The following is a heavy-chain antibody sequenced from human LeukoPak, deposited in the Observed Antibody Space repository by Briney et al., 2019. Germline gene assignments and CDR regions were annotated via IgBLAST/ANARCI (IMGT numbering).Heavy chain of an antibody. CDR2: INPSGGST. CDR3: AREIALAGKTFDY. V-gene: IGHV1-46*01. CDR1: GYTFTSHY. D-gene: IGHD6-19*01. J-gene: IGHJ4*01. Sequence: GASVKVSCKTSGYTFTSHYMHWVRQAPGQGLEWMGAINPSGGSTNYAQKFQGRVTMTRDTSTSTVYMEVSSLISDDTAVYYCAREIALAGKTFDYWGQGILVTV.